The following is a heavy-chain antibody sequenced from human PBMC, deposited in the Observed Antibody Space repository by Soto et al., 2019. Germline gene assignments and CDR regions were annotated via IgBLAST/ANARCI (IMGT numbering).Heavy chain of an antibody. CDR2: IKSKTDGGTT. CDR1: GFTFSNAW. J-gene: IGHJ4*02. CDR3: TTRKGDCSSTSCYDY. D-gene: IGHD2-2*01. Sequence: GESLKISCAASGFTFSNAWMSWVRQAPGKGLEWVGRIKSKTDGGTTDYAAPVKGRFTISRDDSKNTLYLQMNGLKTEDAAVYYWTTRKGDCSSTSCYDYWGQGTLVTVSS. V-gene: IGHV3-15*01.